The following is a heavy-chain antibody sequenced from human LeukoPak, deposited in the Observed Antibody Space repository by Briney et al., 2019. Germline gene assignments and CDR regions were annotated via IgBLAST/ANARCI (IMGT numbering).Heavy chain of an antibody. CDR1: GFSLRTYG. Sequence: PGGSLRLSCAASGFSLRTYGIHWVRQAPVRGLEWVATVQNDGINEYYADSVKGRFTISRDNSKNTLYLQMNSLRAEDTAVYYCARPLSGGSCYSCYYFDYWGQGTLVTVSS. J-gene: IGHJ4*02. CDR3: ARPLSGGSCYSCYYFDY. D-gene: IGHD2-15*01. CDR2: VQNDGINE. V-gene: IGHV3-30*12.